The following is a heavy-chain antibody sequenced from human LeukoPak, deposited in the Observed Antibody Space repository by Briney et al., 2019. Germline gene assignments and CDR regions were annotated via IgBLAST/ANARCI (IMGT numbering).Heavy chain of an antibody. V-gene: IGHV1-3*01. J-gene: IGHJ4*02. CDR1: GYTFTSYA. CDR3: ARPAQWLVFDY. CDR2: INAGNGNT. Sequence: ASVNVSCKASGYTFTSYAMHWVRQAPGQRLEWMGWINAGNGNTKYSQKFQGRVTITRDTSASAAYMELSSLRSEDTAVYYCARPAQWLVFDYWGQGTLVTVSS. D-gene: IGHD6-19*01.